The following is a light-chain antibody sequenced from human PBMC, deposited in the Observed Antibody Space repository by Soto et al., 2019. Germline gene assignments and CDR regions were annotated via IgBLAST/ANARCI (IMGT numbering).Light chain of an antibody. CDR3: LQDYNYLT. J-gene: IGKJ4*01. Sequence: AIPMTQYPSSLSASVGDSVTIVCRASQDIKTDLAWYQQTPGKAPKLLIYAASSLRSGVPSRFSGSGSGTDFTLTISRLQPEDFVSYYCLQDYNYLTFGGGTKVDIK. CDR1: QDIKTD. CDR2: AAS. V-gene: IGKV1-6*01.